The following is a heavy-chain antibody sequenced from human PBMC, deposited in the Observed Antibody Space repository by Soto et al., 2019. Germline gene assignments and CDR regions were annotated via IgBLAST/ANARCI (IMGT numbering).Heavy chain of an antibody. CDR1: GGSFSGYY. CDR3: ARGWGWLQTHYYFDY. D-gene: IGHD5-12*01. J-gene: IGHJ4*02. CDR2: INHSGST. Sequence: LSLTCAGYGGSFSGYYWSWIRQPPGKGLEWIGEINHSGSTNYNPSLKSRVTISVDTSKNQFSLKLSSVTAADTAVYYCARGWGWLQTHYYFDYWGQGTLVTVSS. V-gene: IGHV4-34*01.